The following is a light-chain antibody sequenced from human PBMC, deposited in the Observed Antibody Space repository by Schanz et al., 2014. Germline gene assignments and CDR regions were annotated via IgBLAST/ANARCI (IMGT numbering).Light chain of an antibody. CDR3: SSYAGSNIYWV. J-gene: IGLJ3*02. Sequence: QSALTQPRSVSGSPGQSVTISCAGTTSDVGGYNYVSWYQHHPGKVPKLIIYDVSKQPSGVPDRFSGSKSGNTASLTISGLQAGDEADYYCSSYAGSNIYWVFGGGTKLTVL. CDR2: DVS. CDR1: TSDVGGYNY. V-gene: IGLV2-11*01.